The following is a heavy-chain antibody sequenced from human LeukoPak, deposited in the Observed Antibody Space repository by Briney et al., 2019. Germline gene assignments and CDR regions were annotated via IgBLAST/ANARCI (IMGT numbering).Heavy chain of an antibody. CDR1: GFTFSSYA. Sequence: GGSLRLSCAASGFTFSSYAMSWVRQAPGKGLEWVSSISSSSSYIYYADSAKGRFTISRDNAKNSLYLQMNSLRAEDTAVHYCARDSGYETKPTDYWGQGTLVTVSS. V-gene: IGHV3-21*01. CDR2: ISSSSSYI. D-gene: IGHD5-12*01. CDR3: ARDSGYETKPTDY. J-gene: IGHJ4*02.